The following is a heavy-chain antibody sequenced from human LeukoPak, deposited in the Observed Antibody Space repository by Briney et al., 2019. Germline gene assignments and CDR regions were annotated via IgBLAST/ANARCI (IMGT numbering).Heavy chain of an antibody. CDR1: GASINDYY. CDR3: TRVVNGGHFDY. Sequence: SETLSLTCSVSGASINDYYWTWIRQPPGKGLEWIGYVYHTGTSGYHPSLKSRVAMSLDTSKNQVSLKLSSVTAADTAVYFCTRVVNGGHFDYWGQGTLATVSS. D-gene: IGHD2-8*01. CDR2: VYHTGTS. V-gene: IGHV4-59*12. J-gene: IGHJ4*02.